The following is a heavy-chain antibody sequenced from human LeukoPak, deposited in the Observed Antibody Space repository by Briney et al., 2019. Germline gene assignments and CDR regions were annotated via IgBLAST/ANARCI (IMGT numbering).Heavy chain of an antibody. Sequence: SVKVSCKASGGTFSSYAISWVRQAPGQGLEWMGGIIPIFGTANYAQKFQGRVTITTDESTSTAHMELSSLRSEDTAVYYCAREADGGNSGGDYWGQGTLVTVSS. D-gene: IGHD4-23*01. CDR3: AREADGGNSGGDY. CDR2: IIPIFGTA. CDR1: GGTFSSYA. V-gene: IGHV1-69*05. J-gene: IGHJ4*02.